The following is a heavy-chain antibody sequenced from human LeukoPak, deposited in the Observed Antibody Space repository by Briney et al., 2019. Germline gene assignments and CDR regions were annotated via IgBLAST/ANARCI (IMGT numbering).Heavy chain of an antibody. CDR2: IWYDGSNK. CDR1: GYTFTSYY. V-gene: IGHV3-33*06. D-gene: IGHD3-10*01. CDR3: AKSIESEIYDYGSGSYLDY. Sequence: SCKASGYTFTSYYMHWVRQAPGKGLEWVAVIWYDGSNKYYADSVKGRFTISRDNSKNTLYLQMNSLRAEDTAVYYCAKSIESEIYDYGSGSYLDYWGREPWSPSPQ. J-gene: IGHJ4*02.